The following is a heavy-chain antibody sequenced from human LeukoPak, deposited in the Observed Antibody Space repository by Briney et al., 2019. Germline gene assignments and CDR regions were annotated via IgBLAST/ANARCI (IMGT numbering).Heavy chain of an antibody. V-gene: IGHV3-30*02. J-gene: IGHJ4*02. D-gene: IGHD3-10*01. Sequence: PGGSLRLSCAASGFTFSNYGMHWVRQAPGKGLEWVAFIRYDGSNKYYPDSVKGRFTISRDNSKNTLYLQMNSLRAEDTAAYYCAKDFRFRGVIGTIDYWGQGTLVTVSS. CDR1: GFTFSNYG. CDR2: IRYDGSNK. CDR3: AKDFRFRGVIGTIDY.